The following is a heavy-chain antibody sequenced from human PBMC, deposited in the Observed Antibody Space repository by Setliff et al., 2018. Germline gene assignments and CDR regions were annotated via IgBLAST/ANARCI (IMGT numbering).Heavy chain of an antibody. D-gene: IGHD3-22*01. CDR1: GYSITNGYY. J-gene: IGHJ5*02. Sequence: SETLSLTCVVSGYSITNGYYWGWIRQPPGKGLEWIGSINHGGDTSYNPSLQSRVAISVDTSKNQFSLKLSSVTAADTAVYYCVRRTYYYDTRPMGWFDPWGQGILVTVSS. CDR3: VRRTYYYDTRPMGWFDP. CDR2: INHGGDT. V-gene: IGHV4-38-2*01.